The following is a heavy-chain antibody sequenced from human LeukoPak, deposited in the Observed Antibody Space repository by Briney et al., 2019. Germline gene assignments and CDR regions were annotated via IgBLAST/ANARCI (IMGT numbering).Heavy chain of an antibody. D-gene: IGHD3-10*01. CDR2: IYTSGST. CDR1: GGSISSYY. J-gene: IGHJ6*03. Sequence: SETLSLTCTVSGGSISSYYWSWIRQPAGKGLEWIGRIYTSGSTNYNPSLKSRVTMSVDTSKNQFSLKLSSVTAADTAAYYCARSDYYGSGSYYYYYYMDVWGKGTTVTISS. CDR3: ARSDYYGSGSYYYYYYMDV. V-gene: IGHV4-4*07.